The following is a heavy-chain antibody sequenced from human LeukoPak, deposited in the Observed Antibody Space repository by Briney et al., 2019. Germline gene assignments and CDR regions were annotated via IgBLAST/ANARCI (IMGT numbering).Heavy chain of an antibody. CDR3: VKITSVTGGDC. J-gene: IGHJ4*02. D-gene: IGHD1-1*01. CDR1: GFTFSAYA. CDR2: ISNDGSRS. Sequence: GGSLRLSCAASGFTFSAYAMYWVRQAPGKGLEYVSGISNDGSRSFYADSVKGRFTISRDNSKNTLYLQMSSLRAEDTALYYCVKITSVTGGDCWGQGTRLTVSS. V-gene: IGHV3-64D*09.